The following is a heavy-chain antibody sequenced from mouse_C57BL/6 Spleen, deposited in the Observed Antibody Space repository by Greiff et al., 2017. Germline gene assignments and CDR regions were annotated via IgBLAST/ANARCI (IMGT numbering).Heavy chain of an antibody. Sequence: QVQLQQPGAELVRPGSSVKLSCKASGYTFTSYWMHWVKQRPIQGLEWIGNIDPSDSETHYNQKFKDKATLTVDKSSSTAYMQLSSLTSEDSAVYYCARLTTVRDYAMDYWCQGTSVTVSS. J-gene: IGHJ4*01. CDR2: IDPSDSET. CDR1: GYTFTSYW. V-gene: IGHV1-52*01. CDR3: ARLTTVRDYAMDY. D-gene: IGHD1-1*01.